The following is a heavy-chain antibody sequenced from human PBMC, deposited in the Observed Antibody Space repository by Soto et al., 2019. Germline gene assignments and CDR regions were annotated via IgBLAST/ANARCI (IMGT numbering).Heavy chain of an antibody. D-gene: IGHD3-10*01. CDR3: AKVGLWFGEFSIDY. CDR1: GFTFSSYA. V-gene: IGHV3-23*01. J-gene: IGHJ4*02. CDR2: ISGSGGST. Sequence: PGGSLRLSCAASGFTFSSYAMSWVRQAPGKGLEWVSAISGSGGSTYYADSVKGRFTISRDNSKNTLYLQMNSLRAEDTAVYYCAKVGLWFGEFSIDYWGQETLVTVSS.